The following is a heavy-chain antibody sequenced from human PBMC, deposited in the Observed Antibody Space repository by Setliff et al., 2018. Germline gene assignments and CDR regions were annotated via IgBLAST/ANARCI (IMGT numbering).Heavy chain of an antibody. D-gene: IGHD5-18*01. CDR2: ISSSSSTI. V-gene: IGHV3-48*04. CDR3: ARDRGRQLGYTGDAFDI. CDR1: GFTFSSYS. Sequence: GGSLRLSCAASGFTFSSYSMNWVRQAPGKGLEWVSYISSSSSTIYYADSVKGRFTISRDNAKNSLYLQMNSLRAEDTAVYYCARDRGRQLGYTGDAFDIWGQGTMVTVSS. J-gene: IGHJ3*02.